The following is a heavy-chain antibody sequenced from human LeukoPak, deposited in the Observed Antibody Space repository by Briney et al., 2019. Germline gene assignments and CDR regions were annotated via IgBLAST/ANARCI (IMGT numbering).Heavy chain of an antibody. V-gene: IGHV1-69*04. D-gene: IGHD4-17*01. CDR2: IIPILGIA. Sequence: SVKVSCKASGGTFSSYAISWVRQAPGQGLEWMGRIIPILGIANYAQKFQGRVTITADKSTSTAYMELSSLRSEDTAVYYCARDKIGDYGREIWGQGTMVTDSS. CDR1: GGTFSSYA. J-gene: IGHJ3*02. CDR3: ARDKIGDYGREI.